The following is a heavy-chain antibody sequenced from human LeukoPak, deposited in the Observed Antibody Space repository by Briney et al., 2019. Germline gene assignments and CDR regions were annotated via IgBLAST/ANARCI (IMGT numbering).Heavy chain of an antibody. V-gene: IGHV4-59*11. J-gene: IGHJ5*02. CDR3: ARTGDYSRSTGGWFDP. CDR2: IFYSGNT. D-gene: IGHD4-11*01. CDR1: GDSINSHY. Sequence: SETLSLTCTVFGDSINSHYWSWVRHAPGKGLEWIGYIFYSGNTNYSPSLKSRVTISLDTSRNQFSLRLTSVTTADTAVYFCARTGDYSRSTGGWFDPWGQGTLVTVSS.